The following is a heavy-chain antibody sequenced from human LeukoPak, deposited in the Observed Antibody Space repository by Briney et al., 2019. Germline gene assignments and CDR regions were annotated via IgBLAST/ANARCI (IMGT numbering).Heavy chain of an antibody. CDR2: ISWNSGSI. CDR3: TKGNSSIGYYYSVN. Sequence: PGGSLRLSCVASGFTFYDYAMHWVRQAPGKGLEWVSGISWNSGSIGYAGFVKGRFTISRDNAKNSLYLQMNSLRAGAPALYYCTKGNSSIGYYYSVNWGEGTLVSVSS. CDR1: GFTFYDYA. D-gene: IGHD3-22*01. J-gene: IGHJ4*02. V-gene: IGHV3-9*01.